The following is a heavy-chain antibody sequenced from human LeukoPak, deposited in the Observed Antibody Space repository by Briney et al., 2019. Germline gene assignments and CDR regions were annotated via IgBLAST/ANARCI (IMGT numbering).Heavy chain of an antibody. CDR3: ARDVDYHVTSECFDY. D-gene: IGHD3-22*01. CDR1: GFTFRSYW. Sequence: GVSLRLSCAASGFTFRSYWMHWARQAPGKGLVRVSRINSDGSSTTYADSVKGRFTIARDNAKNTLYLQMNSLRPEDTAGYYCARDVDYHVTSECFDYWGQGTLVTVSS. V-gene: IGHV3-74*03. J-gene: IGHJ4*02. CDR2: INSDGSST.